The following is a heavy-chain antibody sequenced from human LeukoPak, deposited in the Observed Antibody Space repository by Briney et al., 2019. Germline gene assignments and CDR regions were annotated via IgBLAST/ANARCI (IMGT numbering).Heavy chain of an antibody. CDR3: ARVNLEMAAVDY. D-gene: IGHD5-24*01. CDR1: GGSFSGYY. Sequence: SETLSLTCAVYGGSFSGYYWSWIRQPPGKGLEWIGEINHSGSTNYNPSLKSRVTISVDTSKNQFSLKLSSVTAADTAVYYCARVNLEMAAVDYWGQGTLVTVSS. V-gene: IGHV4-34*01. J-gene: IGHJ4*02. CDR2: INHSGST.